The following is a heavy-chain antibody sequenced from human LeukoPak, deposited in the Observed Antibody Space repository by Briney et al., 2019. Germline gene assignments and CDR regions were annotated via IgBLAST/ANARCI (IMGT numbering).Heavy chain of an antibody. V-gene: IGHV5-51*01. CDR3: ARSSYSSWYRSEYFQY. CDR2: IYPRDSDT. D-gene: IGHD6-19*01. CDR1: GYNFATYW. J-gene: IGHJ1*01. Sequence: GESVKISCEGSGYNFATYWIAWVRQMPGKALEWMGIIYPRDSDTRYSPSFQGQVTISVDKSISTAYLHWSSLKASDTAMYYCARSSYSSWYRSEYFQYWGQGTLVTVSS.